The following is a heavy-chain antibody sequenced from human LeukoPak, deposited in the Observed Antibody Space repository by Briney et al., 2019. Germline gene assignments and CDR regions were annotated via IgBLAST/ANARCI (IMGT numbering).Heavy chain of an antibody. CDR1: GFTFSSYA. J-gene: IGHJ5*02. V-gene: IGHV3-23*01. CDR3: ARVTAEELAGENWFDP. Sequence: PGGSLRLSCAASGFTFSSYAMSWVRQAPGKGLEWVSAISGSGGSTYYADSVKGRFTISRDNSKNTLYLQMNSLRAEDTAVYYCARVTAEELAGENWFDPWGQGTLVTVSS. CDR2: ISGSGGST. D-gene: IGHD3-16*01.